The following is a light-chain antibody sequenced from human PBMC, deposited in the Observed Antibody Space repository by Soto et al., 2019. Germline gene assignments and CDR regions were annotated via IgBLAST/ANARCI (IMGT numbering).Light chain of an antibody. V-gene: IGKV3-15*01. J-gene: IGKJ1*01. Sequence: EIVMTQSPATLSVSPGERATLSCRASQSVSSNLAWYQQKPGQAPRLLIYGASTRATGIPARFSGSGSGPEFTHTISSMQSEDFADYYRQQYHNWSSTFGQATNADIK. CDR2: GAS. CDR3: QQYHNWSST. CDR1: QSVSSN.